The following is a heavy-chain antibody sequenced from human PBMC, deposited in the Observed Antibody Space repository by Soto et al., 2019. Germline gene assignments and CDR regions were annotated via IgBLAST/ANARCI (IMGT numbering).Heavy chain of an antibody. D-gene: IGHD5-18*01. CDR2: INPSGGST. CDR1: GYTFTSYY. J-gene: IGHJ4*02. V-gene: IGHV1-46*01. CDR3: ASHSYGYVSDY. Sequence: QVQLVQSGAEVKKPGASVKVSCKASGYTFTSYYMHWARQAPGQGLEWMGIINPSGGSTSYAQKFQGRVTMTRDTSTSTVYMELSSLRSEDTAVYYCASHSYGYVSDYWGQGTLVTVSS.